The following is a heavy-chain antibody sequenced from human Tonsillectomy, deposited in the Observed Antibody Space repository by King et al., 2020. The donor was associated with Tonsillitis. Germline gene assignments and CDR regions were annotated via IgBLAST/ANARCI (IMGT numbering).Heavy chain of an antibody. CDR3: ARNPQRQLMPDYFDY. CDR2: MSSDGRSK. V-gene: IGHV3-30*04. J-gene: IGHJ4*01. D-gene: IGHD6-13*01. Sequence: VQLVESGGGVVQPGRSLRLSCTGSGFNFSNYPIHWVRQAPGKGLEWVAVMSSDGRSKYYADSVKGRFTISRDNSKNTVLLRMNSLRLEDTAVYYCARNPQRQLMPDYFDYWGQGTLVTVSS. CDR1: GFNFSNYP.